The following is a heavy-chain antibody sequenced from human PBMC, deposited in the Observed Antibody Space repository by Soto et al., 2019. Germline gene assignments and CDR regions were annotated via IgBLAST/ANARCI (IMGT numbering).Heavy chain of an antibody. V-gene: IGHV3-48*01. J-gene: IGHJ6*02. Sequence: VQLVESGGALVQPGGSLRLSCAASGYSFDAYIMNWVRQAPGKGLEWVSSINPRGLTKFYADSVRGRFTISRDDASSSLFLQMNNLRAEDTAVYYCATWYGNHYFGLDVWGQVTTVTVSS. CDR3: ATWYGNHYFGLDV. CDR1: GYSFDAYI. CDR2: INPRGLTK. D-gene: IGHD6-13*01.